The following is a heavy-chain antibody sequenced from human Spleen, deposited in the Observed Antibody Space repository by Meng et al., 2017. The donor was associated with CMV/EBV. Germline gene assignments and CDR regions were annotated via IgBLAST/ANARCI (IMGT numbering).Heavy chain of an antibody. Sequence: SETLSLTCTVSGGSINSGEYYWSWIRQPPGKGLEWIGYIRYSGSTSYNPSLTSRVTISVDTSKNHFSLKLSSVTAADTAVYYCARGLLGDHAPWGYWGQGTLVTVSS. CDR3: ARGLLGDHAPWGY. V-gene: IGHV4-30-4*08. CDR2: IRYSGST. J-gene: IGHJ4*02. CDR1: GGSINSGEYY. D-gene: IGHD2-21*01.